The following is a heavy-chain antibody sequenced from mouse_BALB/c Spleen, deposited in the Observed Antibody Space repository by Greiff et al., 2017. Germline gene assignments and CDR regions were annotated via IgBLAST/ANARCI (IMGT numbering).Heavy chain of an antibody. CDR2: ILPGSGST. J-gene: IGHJ4*01. D-gene: IGHD1-2*01. Sequence: QVQLQQSGAELMKPGASVKISCKATGYTFSSYWIEWVKQRPGHGLEWIGEILPGSGSTNYNEKFKGKATFTADTSSNTAYMQLSSLTSEDSAVYYCARHYYGYVRDYAMDYWGQGTSVTVSS. CDR1: GYTFSSYW. CDR3: ARHYYGYVRDYAMDY. V-gene: IGHV1-9*01.